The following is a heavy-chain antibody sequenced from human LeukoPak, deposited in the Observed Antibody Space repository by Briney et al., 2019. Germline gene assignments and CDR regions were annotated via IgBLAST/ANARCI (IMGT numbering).Heavy chain of an antibody. J-gene: IGHJ4*02. CDR2: INHSGST. CDR3: ARHNRQWELPRITDY. V-gene: IGHV4-34*01. D-gene: IGHD1-26*01. Sequence: SETLSLTCAVYGGSFSGYFWSWIRQPPGKGLEWIGEINHSGSTNYNPSLKSRVTISVDTSKNQFSLKLSSVTAADTAVYYCARHNRQWELPRITDYWGQGTLVTVSS. CDR1: GGSFSGYF.